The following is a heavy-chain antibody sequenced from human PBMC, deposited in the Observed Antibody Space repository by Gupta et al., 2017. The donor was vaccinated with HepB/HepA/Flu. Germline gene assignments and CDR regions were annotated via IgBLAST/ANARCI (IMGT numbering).Heavy chain of an antibody. CDR1: VFPFSSYS. CDR3: APSAAFDY. CDR2: ISSSSSYI. Sequence: EVPLVESGGGLVKPGGSLRLSGAASVFPFSSYSMNWVRQAPGKGLEWVSSISSSSSYIYYADSVKGRFTISRDNAKNSLYLQMNSLRAEDTAVYYCAPSAAFDYWGQGTLVTVSS. D-gene: IGHD6-13*01. V-gene: IGHV3-21*01. J-gene: IGHJ4*02.